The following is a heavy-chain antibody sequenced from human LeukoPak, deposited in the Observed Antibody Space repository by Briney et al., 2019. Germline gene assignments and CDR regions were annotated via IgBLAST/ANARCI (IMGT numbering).Heavy chain of an antibody. CDR1: GYTFTSYA. D-gene: IGHD2-15*01. Sequence: GASVRVSCKASGYTFTSYAMNWVRQAPGQGLEWMGWINTNTGNPTYAQGFTGRFVFSLDTSVSTAYLQISSLKAEDTAVYYCAREILAYYYYMDVWGKGTTVTVSS. CDR3: AREILAYYYYMDV. CDR2: INTNTGNP. J-gene: IGHJ6*03. V-gene: IGHV7-4-1*02.